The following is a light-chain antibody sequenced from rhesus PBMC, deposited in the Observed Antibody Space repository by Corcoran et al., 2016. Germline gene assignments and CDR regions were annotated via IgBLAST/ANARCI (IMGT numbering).Light chain of an antibody. CDR3: QQHNSYPRT. V-gene: IGKV1-25*01. CDR2: DAS. Sequence: DIQMTQSPSSLSASVGDTVTITCQASQGISKYLAWYQQKPGKAHKLLIYDASTLQTGVPSRFSGSGSGTEFTLIISSLQPEDFATYDCQQHNSYPRTFGQGTKVEIK. J-gene: IGKJ1*01. CDR1: QGISKY.